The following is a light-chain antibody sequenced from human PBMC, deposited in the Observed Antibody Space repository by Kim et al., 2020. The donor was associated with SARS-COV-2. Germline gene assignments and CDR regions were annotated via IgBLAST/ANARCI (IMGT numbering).Light chain of an antibody. Sequence: SVSPGQTATIPCSGDRLGNKYACWYQQKPGQYPVLVLYQDTKRPSGIPERFSGSNSGNTATLTISGTQAMDEADYYCQAWDTTTVVFGGGTQLTVL. J-gene: IGLJ2*01. V-gene: IGLV3-1*01. CDR3: QAWDTTTVV. CDR2: QDT. CDR1: RLGNKY.